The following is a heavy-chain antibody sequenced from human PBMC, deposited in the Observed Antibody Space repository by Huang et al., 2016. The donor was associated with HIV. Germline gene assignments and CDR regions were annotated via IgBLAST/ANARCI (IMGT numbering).Heavy chain of an antibody. V-gene: IGHV4-59*01. J-gene: IGHJ5*02. D-gene: IGHD6-6*01. CDR2: IYYSGTP. CDR1: GGSMSSSY. Sequence: QVQLQESGPGLVKPSETLSLTCTVSGGSMSSSYWSWIRQPSGKGLEWIGYIYYSGTPQYNPSLKSRVTISVDTSKNQFALRLSSVTAADTAVYYCASASIAARRWFDPWGQGSLVTVSS. CDR3: ASASIAARRWFDP.